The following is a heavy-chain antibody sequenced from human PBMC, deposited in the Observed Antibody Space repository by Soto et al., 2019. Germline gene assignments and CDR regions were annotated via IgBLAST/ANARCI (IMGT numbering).Heavy chain of an antibody. Sequence: GGSLRLSCAASGSTFSDYYMSWIRQAPGKGLEWVSYISSSGITIYYADSVKGRFTISRDNAKNSLYLQMNSLRAEDTAVYYCARPSRVGDPGPFDYWGQGTLVTVSS. CDR1: GSTFSDYY. V-gene: IGHV3-11*01. D-gene: IGHD3-16*01. CDR3: ARPSRVGDPGPFDY. CDR2: ISSSGITI. J-gene: IGHJ4*02.